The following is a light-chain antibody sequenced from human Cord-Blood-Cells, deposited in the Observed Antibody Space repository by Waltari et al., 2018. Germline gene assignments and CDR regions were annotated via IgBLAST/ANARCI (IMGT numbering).Light chain of an antibody. CDR3: QQRSNWPPFT. V-gene: IGKV3-11*01. Sequence: EIVLTQSPATLSLSPGERATLSSRASQSVSSYLAWYQQNPGQAPRLLIYDASNRATGIPARLSGSGSETDFTLTISNVEPEDFAVYYCQQRSNWPPFTFGPGTKVDIE. CDR1: QSVSSY. J-gene: IGKJ3*01. CDR2: DAS.